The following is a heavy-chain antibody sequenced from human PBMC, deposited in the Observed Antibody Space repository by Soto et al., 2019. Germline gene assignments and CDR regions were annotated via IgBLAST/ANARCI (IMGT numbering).Heavy chain of an antibody. CDR3: ARNGTQLRLSGRDRFDP. V-gene: IGHV4-30-4*01. CDR2: IYSTGSS. CDR1: GGSISSGNYY. D-gene: IGHD1-26*01. Sequence: QVQLQESGPGLVKPSETLSLTCAVSGGSISSGNYYWSWIRQSPGKGLEWIGYIYSTGSSYYNPSLRSLVSISVHTYKNQFSLNLNSVTAADTAVYYCARNGTQLRLSGRDRFDPCGQGTLVTVSS. J-gene: IGHJ5*02.